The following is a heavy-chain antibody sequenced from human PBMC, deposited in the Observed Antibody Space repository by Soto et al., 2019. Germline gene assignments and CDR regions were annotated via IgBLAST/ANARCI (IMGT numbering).Heavy chain of an antibody. J-gene: IGHJ6*04. Sequence: GGSLRLSCAASGFTFSSYWMHWVRQAPGKGLVWVSRINSDGSSTSYADSVKGRFTISRDNAKNTLYLQMNSLRAEDTAVYYCAREGCSSTSCYTGVLTTTGITDVWGKGTTVTLAS. CDR2: INSDGSST. CDR1: GFTFSSYW. V-gene: IGHV3-74*01. CDR3: AREGCSSTSCYTGVLTTTGITDV. D-gene: IGHD2-2*02.